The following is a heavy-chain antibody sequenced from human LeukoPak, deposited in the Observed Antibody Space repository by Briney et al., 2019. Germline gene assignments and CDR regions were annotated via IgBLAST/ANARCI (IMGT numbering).Heavy chain of an antibody. CDR3: ARGIAAAGIGSNGY. D-gene: IGHD6-13*01. CDR1: GFSLSDFY. CDR2: ISSSGSTI. Sequence: GGSLRLSCAVSGFSLSDFYMSWIRQAPGKGLEWVSYISSSGSTISYADSVKGRFTISRDNAKNSLSLQMNSLRAEDTAVYYCARGIAAAGIGSNGYWGQGTLVTVSS. V-gene: IGHV3-11*04. J-gene: IGHJ4*02.